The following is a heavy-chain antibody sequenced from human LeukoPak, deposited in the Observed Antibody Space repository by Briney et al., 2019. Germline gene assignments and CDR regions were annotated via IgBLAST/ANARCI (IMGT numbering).Heavy chain of an antibody. CDR2: ISSSGGST. CDR3: GEDIVVVPAARGYYYYGMDV. CDR1: GFTFSSYA. Sequence: GGSLGLSCAASGFTFSSYAMSWVRQAPGKGLEWVSAISSSGGSTYYADSVKGRFTISRDNSKNTLYLQMNSLRAEDTGVYYCGEDIVVVPAARGYYYYGMDVWGQGTTVTVSS. J-gene: IGHJ6*02. D-gene: IGHD2-2*01. V-gene: IGHV3-23*01.